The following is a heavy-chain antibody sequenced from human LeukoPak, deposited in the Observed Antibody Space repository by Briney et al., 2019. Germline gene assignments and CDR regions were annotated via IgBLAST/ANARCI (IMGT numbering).Heavy chain of an antibody. CDR2: ISWNSGSI. V-gene: IGHV3-9*01. CDR1: GFTFDDYA. CDR3: AKGYYDSSGYQTFDY. J-gene: IGHJ4*02. D-gene: IGHD3-22*01. Sequence: PGRSLRLSCAASGFTFDDYAMHWVRQAPGKGLEWGSGISWNSGSIGYADSVKGRFTISRDNAKNYLYLQMNSLRAEDTALYYCAKGYYDSSGYQTFDYWGQGTLVTVSS.